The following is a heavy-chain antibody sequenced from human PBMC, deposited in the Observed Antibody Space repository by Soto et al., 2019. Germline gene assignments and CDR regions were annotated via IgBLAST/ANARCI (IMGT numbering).Heavy chain of an antibody. CDR2: MSGTGGST. CDR3: AKAGFSSGWSPSYFDY. V-gene: IGHV3-23*01. Sequence: EVQLLESGGGLVQPGRSLRLSCAASGFTFSSYAMNWVRQAPGKGLEWVSAMSGTGGSTYYADSVKGRFTLSRDNSKNTLDLQMSSLRVEDTAVFYCAKAGFSSGWSPSYFDYWGQGTRVTVSS. J-gene: IGHJ4*02. D-gene: IGHD6-19*01. CDR1: GFTFSSYA.